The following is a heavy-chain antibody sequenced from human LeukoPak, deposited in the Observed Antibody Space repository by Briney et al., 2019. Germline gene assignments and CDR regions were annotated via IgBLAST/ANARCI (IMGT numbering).Heavy chain of an antibody. J-gene: IGHJ4*02. CDR1: GFTFSSYG. CDR2: ISYDGSNK. CDR3: AKSPFGVVTAFDY. V-gene: IGHV3-30*18. D-gene: IGHD2-21*02. Sequence: PGGSLRLSCAASGFTFSSYGMHWVRQAPGKGLEGVAVISYDGSNKYYADSVKGRFTISRDNSKNTLYLQMNSLRAEDTAVYYCAKSPFGVVTAFDYWGQGTLVTVSS.